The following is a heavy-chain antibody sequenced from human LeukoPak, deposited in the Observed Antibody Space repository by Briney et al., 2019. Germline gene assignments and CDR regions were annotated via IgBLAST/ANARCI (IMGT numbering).Heavy chain of an antibody. CDR1: GFTFSNAW. J-gene: IGHJ4*02. D-gene: IGHD2/OR15-2a*01. Sequence: GGSLRLSCAASGFTFSNAWMNWVRQAPGKGLEWVGRVRSSSAGGTTEYAAPVKGRFIISRDDSQNTLYLQMNSLKAEDTAVYYCSTFFYGYWGQGTLVTVSS. V-gene: IGHV3-15*01. CDR2: VRSSSAGGTT. CDR3: STFFYGY.